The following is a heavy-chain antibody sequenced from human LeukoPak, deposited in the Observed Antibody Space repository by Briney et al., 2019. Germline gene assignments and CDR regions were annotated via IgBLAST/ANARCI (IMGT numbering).Heavy chain of an antibody. CDR2: ISSSGGST. CDR3: AKGVDYDILTD. D-gene: IGHD3-9*01. J-gene: IGHJ4*02. V-gene: IGHV3-23*01. Sequence: GESLRLSCAASGFTFSSYAMSWVRQAPGKGLEWVSSISSSGGSTYYADSVKGRFTISRDNSKNTLYLQMNSLRAEDTAVYYCAKGVDYDILTDWGQGTLVTVSS. CDR1: GFTFSSYA.